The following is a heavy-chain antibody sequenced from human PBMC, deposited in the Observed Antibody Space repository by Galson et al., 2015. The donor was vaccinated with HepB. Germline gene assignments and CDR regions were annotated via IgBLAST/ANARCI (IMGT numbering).Heavy chain of an antibody. V-gene: IGHV3-21*06. J-gene: IGHJ4*02. Sequence: SLRLPCGACGFTLNRYSMDWVGQAPGPGVEWVSYISGSSSCIYYADSLKSRFTISRDNARNLLYLQMNSLRSEDTAVYYCARATGLGYCSGGSCYEFDSWGPGTLVTVSS. CDR3: ARATGLGYCSGGSCYEFDS. D-gene: IGHD2-15*01. CDR1: GFTLNRYS. CDR2: ISGSSSCI.